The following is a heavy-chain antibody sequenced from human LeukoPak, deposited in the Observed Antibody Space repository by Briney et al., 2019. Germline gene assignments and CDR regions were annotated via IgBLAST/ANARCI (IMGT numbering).Heavy chain of an antibody. Sequence: PGGSLRLSCAASGFTFSSYWMSWVRQAPGKGLEWVADIKQDGSEKYYVDSVKGRFTISRDNSKNTLYLQMNSLRAEDTAVYYCAGNCSSTSCLPYSWGQGTMVPVPS. D-gene: IGHD2-2*01. CDR1: GFTFSSYW. CDR2: IKQDGSEK. V-gene: IGHV3-7*01. CDR3: AGNCSSTSCLPYS. J-gene: IGHJ3*01.